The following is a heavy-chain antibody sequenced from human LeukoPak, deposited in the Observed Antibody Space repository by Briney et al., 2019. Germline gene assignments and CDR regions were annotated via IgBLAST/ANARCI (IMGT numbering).Heavy chain of an antibody. CDR2: IDPSGGST. V-gene: IGHV1-46*01. D-gene: IGHD6-19*01. J-gene: IGHJ3*02. CDR3: AKSQWLGGAFDI. Sequence: ASVKVSCKAYGYTFTSYYMHWVRQAPGQGLEWMGIIDPSGGSTNYAQKFQGRVTMTRDMSTSTVYMEVSSLRSEDTAVYYCAKSQWLGGAFDIGGQGTRVTVSS. CDR1: GYTFTSYY.